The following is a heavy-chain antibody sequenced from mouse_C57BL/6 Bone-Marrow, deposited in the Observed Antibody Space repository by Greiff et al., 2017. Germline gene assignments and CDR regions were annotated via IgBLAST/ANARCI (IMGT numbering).Heavy chain of an antibody. J-gene: IGHJ4*01. CDR1: GFTFSDYY. V-gene: IGHV5-12*01. CDR2: ISNGGGST. Sequence: EVQGVESGGGLVQPGGSLKLSCAASGFTFSDYYMYWVRQTPEKRLEWVAYISNGGGSTYYPDTVKGRFTISRDNAKNTLYLQMSRLKSEDKAMYYCARRDGNYVDYYAMDYWGQGTSVTVSS. D-gene: IGHD2-1*01. CDR3: ARRDGNYVDYYAMDY.